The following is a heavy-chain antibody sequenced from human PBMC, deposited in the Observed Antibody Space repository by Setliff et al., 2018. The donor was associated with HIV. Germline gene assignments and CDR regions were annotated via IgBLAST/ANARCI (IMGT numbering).Heavy chain of an antibody. CDR2: MNSDGSRT. CDR1: GFTFSSYW. CDR3: AKVPY. Sequence: PGESLKISCAASGFTFSSYWMHWVRQLPGKGLVWVSSMNSDGSRTTYADSVKGRFTISRDNSKNTLYLQMNSLRAEDTAVYYCAKVPYWGQGTLVTVSS. V-gene: IGHV3-74*03. J-gene: IGHJ4*02.